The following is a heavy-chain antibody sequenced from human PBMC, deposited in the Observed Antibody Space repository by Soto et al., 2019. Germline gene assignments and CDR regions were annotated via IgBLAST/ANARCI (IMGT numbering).Heavy chain of an antibody. J-gene: IGHJ6*02. V-gene: IGHV4-59*12. CDR3: ARERAYYGSGSYYRRRYYYGMDV. Sequence: SETLSLTCTVSGGSISSYYWSWIRQPPGKGLEWIGYIYYSGSTYYNPSLKSRVTMSVDTSKSQFSLKLSSVTAADTAVYYCARERAYYGSGSYYRRRYYYGMDVWGQGTTVTVSS. CDR2: IYYSGST. CDR1: GGSISSYY. D-gene: IGHD3-10*01.